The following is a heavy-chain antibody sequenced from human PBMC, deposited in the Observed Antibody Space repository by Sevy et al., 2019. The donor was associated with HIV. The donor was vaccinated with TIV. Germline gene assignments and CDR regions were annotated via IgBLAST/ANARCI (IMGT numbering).Heavy chain of an antibody. J-gene: IGHJ4*02. CDR1: GGSISSYY. V-gene: IGHV4-59*01. Sequence: SETLSLTCTVSGGSISSYYWSWIRQPPGKGLEWIGYIYYSGSTNYNPSLKSRVTISVYTSKNQFSLKLSSVTAADTAVYYCARDMLGYCSSTSCYAEGYFDYWGQGTLVTVSS. CDR2: IYYSGST. CDR3: ARDMLGYCSSTSCYAEGYFDY. D-gene: IGHD2-2*01.